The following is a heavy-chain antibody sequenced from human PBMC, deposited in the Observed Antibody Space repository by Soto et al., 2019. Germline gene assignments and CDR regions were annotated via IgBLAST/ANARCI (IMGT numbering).Heavy chain of an antibody. CDR3: ARRERYYGFLGWSGP. CDR2: VYYNENT. CDR1: GGSISSFTYY. D-gene: IGHD3-9*01. V-gene: IGHV4-39*01. Sequence: PSETLSLTCSVSGGSISSFTYYWGWSRQPPGKGLEWIGTVYYNENTYYNPSLKSRVTITVDTAKNQFSLNLRSVTAADTAMYFCARRERYYGFLGWSGPRGPGTLATVSS. J-gene: IGHJ5*02.